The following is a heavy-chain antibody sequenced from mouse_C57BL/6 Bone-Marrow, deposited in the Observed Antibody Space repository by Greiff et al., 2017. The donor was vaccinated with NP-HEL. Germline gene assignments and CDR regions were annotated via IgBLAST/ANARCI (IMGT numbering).Heavy chain of an antibody. J-gene: IGHJ2*01. CDR1: GYSFTGYF. D-gene: IGHD1-1*01. CDR3: ARSGITTVVDY. V-gene: IGHV1-20*01. CDR2: INPYNGDT. Sequence: VQLKESGPELVKPGDSVKISCKASGYSFTGYFMNWVMQSHGKSLEWIGRINPYNGDTFYNQKFKGKATLTVDKSSSTAHMELRSLTSEDSAVYYCARSGITTVVDYWGQGTTLTVSS.